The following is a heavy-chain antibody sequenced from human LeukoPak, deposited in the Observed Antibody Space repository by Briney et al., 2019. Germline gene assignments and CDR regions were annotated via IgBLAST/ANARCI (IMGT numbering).Heavy chain of an antibody. D-gene: IGHD3-10*01. Sequence: GASVKVSCKASGYTFTGYYMHWVRQAPGQGLEWMGWINPNSGGTNYAQEFQGRVTMTRDTSISTAYMEVSRLRSDDAAVYYCARDGSGSNYFDYWGQGTLVTVSS. CDR3: ARDGSGSNYFDY. CDR1: GYTFTGYY. V-gene: IGHV1-2*02. CDR2: INPNSGGT. J-gene: IGHJ4*02.